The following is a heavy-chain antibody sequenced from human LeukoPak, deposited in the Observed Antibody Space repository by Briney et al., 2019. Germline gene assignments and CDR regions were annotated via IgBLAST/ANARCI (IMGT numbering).Heavy chain of an antibody. CDR3: ARVRSDCSGGSCYSRDYYYYMDV. CDR2: ISAYNGNT. Sequence: ASVKVSCKASGYTFTSYGISWVRQAPGQGLEWMGWISAYNGNTNYAQKLQGRVTVTTDTSTSTAYMELRSLRSDDTAVYYCARVRSDCSGGSCYSRDYYYYMDVWGKGTTVTVSS. V-gene: IGHV1-18*01. D-gene: IGHD2-15*01. J-gene: IGHJ6*03. CDR1: GYTFTSYG.